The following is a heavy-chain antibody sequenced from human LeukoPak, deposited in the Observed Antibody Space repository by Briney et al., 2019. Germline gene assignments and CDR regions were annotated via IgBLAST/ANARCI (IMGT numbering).Heavy chain of an antibody. J-gene: IGHJ4*02. Sequence: GGSLRLSCAASGFTFSDHYMDWVRQAPGKGLEWVGRTRNKANSYTTEYAASVKGRFTISRDDSKNSLYLQMNSLKTEDTAVYYCAREYSSSSVMGIDYWGQGTLVTVSS. V-gene: IGHV3-72*01. D-gene: IGHD6-6*01. CDR3: AREYSSSSVMGIDY. CDR2: TRNKANSYTT. CDR1: GFTFSDHY.